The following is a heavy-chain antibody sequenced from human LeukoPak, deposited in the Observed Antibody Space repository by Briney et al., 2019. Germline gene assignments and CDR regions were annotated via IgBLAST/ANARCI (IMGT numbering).Heavy chain of an antibody. V-gene: IGHV3-74*01. CDR2: INSDESIT. CDR3: ARGLIPGFLDY. CDR1: GFTFSSSW. J-gene: IGHJ4*02. Sequence: GGSLRLSCAASGFTFSSSWMYWVRQAPGKGLVWVSRINSDESITTYADSVKGRFTISRDNAKNTLYLQMNSLRAEDTAVYYCARGLIPGFLDYWGQGTPVTVSS. D-gene: IGHD2-8*01.